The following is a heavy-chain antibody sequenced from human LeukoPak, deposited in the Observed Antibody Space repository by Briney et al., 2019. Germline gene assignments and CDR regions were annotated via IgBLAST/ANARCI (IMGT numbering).Heavy chain of an antibody. CDR3: ARGVNWIDP. CDR2: ISYSAIT. CDR1: GGSISSYY. J-gene: IGHJ5*02. Sequence: SEALSLTCTVSGGSISSYYWSWIRQPPGKGLEWIGYISYSAITNYNPALKSRVTISIDTSKNQFSLKLSSVTAADTAVYYCARGVNWIDPWGQGTLVTVSS. D-gene: IGHD6-13*01. V-gene: IGHV4-59*01.